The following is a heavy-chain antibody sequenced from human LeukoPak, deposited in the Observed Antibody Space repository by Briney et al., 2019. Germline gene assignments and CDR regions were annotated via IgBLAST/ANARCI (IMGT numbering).Heavy chain of an antibody. J-gene: IGHJ4*02. CDR3: ARDKYYFDY. CDR1: GGSISSSSYY. CDR2: IYYSGST. Sequence: SETLSLTCTVSGGSISSSSYYWGWIRQPPGKGLEWIGSIYYSGSTYYNPSLKSRVTISVDTSKNQFSLKLSSVTAADTAVYYCARDKYYFDYWGQGTLVTVS. V-gene: IGHV4-39*07.